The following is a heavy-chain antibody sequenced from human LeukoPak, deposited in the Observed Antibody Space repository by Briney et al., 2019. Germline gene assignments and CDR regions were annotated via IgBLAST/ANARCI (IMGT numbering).Heavy chain of an antibody. CDR2: INSDGSRT. J-gene: IGHJ4*02. CDR1: GFTFSSYW. V-gene: IGHV3-74*01. CDR3: ARVRDDYTYFDC. D-gene: IGHD4-11*01. Sequence: GGSLRLSCAASGFTFSSYWMHWARQAPGKGLMWVSRINSDGSRTTYADSVRGRFTISRDNAKSTLYLQMNSLRAEDTAVYYCARVRDDYTYFDCWGQGTLVTASS.